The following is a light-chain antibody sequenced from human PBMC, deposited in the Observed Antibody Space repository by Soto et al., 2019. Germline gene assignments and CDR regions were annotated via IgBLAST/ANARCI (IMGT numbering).Light chain of an antibody. CDR1: QSVSSSY. Sequence: EIVLTQSPGTLSLSPGERATLSCRASQSVSSSYLAWYQQKPGQAPRLLIYDASNRTTGIPARFSGSGSGTDFTLTIRSLEPEDFAVYYCQQRSNWPPITFGQGTRLEIK. J-gene: IGKJ5*01. CDR2: DAS. CDR3: QQRSNWPPIT. V-gene: IGKV3D-20*02.